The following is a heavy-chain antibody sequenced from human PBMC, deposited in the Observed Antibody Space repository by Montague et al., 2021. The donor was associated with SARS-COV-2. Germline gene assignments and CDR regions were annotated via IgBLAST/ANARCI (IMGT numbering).Heavy chain of an antibody. CDR3: ASGGRRDIVLVVYDQWYGLDI. Sequence: SETLSLTCTVSGDSISNCYWSWVRQRPRKGPERKVNIYYSWSTNNNPSLKSRVTISVDTSKNQFSLKLSSVTVADTAVYYCASGGRRDIVLVVYDQWYGLDIWGQGTTVTVSS. D-gene: IGHD2-8*02. J-gene: IGHJ6*02. V-gene: IGHV4-59*01. CDR1: GDSISNCY. CDR2: IYYSWST.